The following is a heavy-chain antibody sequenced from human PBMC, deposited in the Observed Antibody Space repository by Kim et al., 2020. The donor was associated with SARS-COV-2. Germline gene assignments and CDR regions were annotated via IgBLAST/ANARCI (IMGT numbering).Heavy chain of an antibody. CDR3: AKGGRMVRGVIIYNPFFYYGMDV. Sequence: GGSLRLSCAASGFTFSSYAMSWVRQAPGKGLEWVSVIYSGGSSTYYADSVKGRFTISRDNSKNTLYLQMNSLRAEDTAVYYCAKGGRMVRGVIIYNPFFYYGMDVWGQGTTVTVSS. CDR1: GFTFSSYA. D-gene: IGHD3-10*01. CDR2: IYSGGSST. J-gene: IGHJ6*02. V-gene: IGHV3-23*03.